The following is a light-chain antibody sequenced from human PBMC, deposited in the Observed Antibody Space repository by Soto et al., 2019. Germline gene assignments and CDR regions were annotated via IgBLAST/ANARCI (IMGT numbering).Light chain of an antibody. V-gene: IGKV3-20*01. CDR3: QQYGSSPLT. Sequence: EVVLTQSPGTLSLSPGERATLSCRASQSISQSLAWYQQKPGQAPRLLIYDASNRATGIPDRFSGSGSGTDFTLTISRLEPEDFAVYYCQQYGSSPLTFGGGTKVDIK. CDR2: DAS. CDR1: QSISQS. J-gene: IGKJ4*01.